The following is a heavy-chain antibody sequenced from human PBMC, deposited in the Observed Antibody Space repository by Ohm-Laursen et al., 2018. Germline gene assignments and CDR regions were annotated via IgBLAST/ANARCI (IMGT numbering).Heavy chain of an antibody. CDR1: GFTFSNAW. Sequence: SLRLSCAASGFTFSNAWMNWVRQAPGKGLEWVGRIKSNSNGGTTDYAVPVKGRFTISRDDSKNTMYLQMNSLKIEDTAVYYCSRDLKPAVTPPYYWGQGTLVTVSS. D-gene: IGHD2-2*01. CDR3: SRDLKPAVTPPYY. J-gene: IGHJ4*02. CDR2: IKSNSNGGTT. V-gene: IGHV3-15*01.